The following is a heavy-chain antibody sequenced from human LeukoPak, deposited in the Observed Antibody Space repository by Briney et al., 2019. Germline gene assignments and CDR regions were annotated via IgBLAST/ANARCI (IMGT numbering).Heavy chain of an antibody. Sequence: GGSLRLSCAASGFTFSSYAMSWVRQAPGKGLEWVSVIYSGGSTYSADSVKGRFTISRDNSRNMVYLQMSSLRAEDTAVYSCAKDRPVRIRSFDWLTYYFDYWGQGTLVTVSS. CDR1: GFTFSSYA. V-gene: IGHV3-23*01. D-gene: IGHD3-9*01. CDR3: AKDRPVRIRSFDWLTYYFDY. J-gene: IGHJ4*02. CDR2: IYSGGST.